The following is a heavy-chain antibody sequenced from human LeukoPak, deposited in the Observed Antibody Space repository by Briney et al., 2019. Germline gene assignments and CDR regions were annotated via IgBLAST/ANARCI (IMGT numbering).Heavy chain of an antibody. Sequence: GGSLRLSCAASGFTFSDHYMDWVRQAPGKGLEWVGRTRNKANSYTTEYAASVKGRFTISRDDSKNSLYLQMNSLKTEDTAVYYCAREEDGPDYFVYWGQGTLVTVSS. CDR3: AREEDGPDYFVY. CDR1: GFTFSDHY. V-gene: IGHV3-72*01. J-gene: IGHJ4*02. CDR2: TRNKANSYTT. D-gene: IGHD4-17*01.